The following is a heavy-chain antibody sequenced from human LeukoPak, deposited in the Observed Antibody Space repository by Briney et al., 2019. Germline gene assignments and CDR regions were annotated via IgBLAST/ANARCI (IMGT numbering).Heavy chain of an antibody. V-gene: IGHV4-39*07. CDR3: ARLRRTRLAEFDY. CDR1: GGSISSSSYY. J-gene: IGHJ4*02. CDR2: IYYSGST. Sequence: PSETLSLPCTVSGGSISSSSYYWGWIRQPPGKGLEWIGSIYYSGSTYYNPSLKSRVTISVDTSKNQFSLKLSSLTAADTAVYYCARLRRTRLAEFDYWGQGTLVTVSS. D-gene: IGHD3-3*02.